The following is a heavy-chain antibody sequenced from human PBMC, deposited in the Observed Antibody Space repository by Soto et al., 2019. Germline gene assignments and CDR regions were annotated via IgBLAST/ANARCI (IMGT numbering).Heavy chain of an antibody. CDR3: ARRYGSAFDI. J-gene: IGHJ3*02. Sequence: QVQLQESGPGLVKPSETLSLTCTVSGGSISSYYWSWIRQPPGKGLEWIGYIYYSGSTNYNPSLNRRVTIAVDTSKNQFSLKLSSVTAADTAVYYCARRYGSAFDIWGQGTMVTVSS. CDR2: IYYSGST. D-gene: IGHD3-10*01. CDR1: GGSISSYY. V-gene: IGHV4-59*01.